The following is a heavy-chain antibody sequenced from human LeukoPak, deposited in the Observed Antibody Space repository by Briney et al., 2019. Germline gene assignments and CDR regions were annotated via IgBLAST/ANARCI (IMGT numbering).Heavy chain of an antibody. J-gene: IGHJ4*02. CDR3: ARDGRYCSSTSCYPPGY. CDR1: GFTFSDYY. Sequence: GGSLRLSCAASGFTFSDYYMSWIRQAPGKGLEWVSYISSSGSTIYYADSVEGRFTISRDNAKNSLYLQMNSLRAEDTAVYYCARDGRYCSSTSCYPPGYWGQGTLVTVSS. D-gene: IGHD2-2*01. V-gene: IGHV3-11*04. CDR2: ISSSGSTI.